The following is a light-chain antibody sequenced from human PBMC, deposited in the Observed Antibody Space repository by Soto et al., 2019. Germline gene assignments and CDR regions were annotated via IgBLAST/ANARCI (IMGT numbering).Light chain of an antibody. J-gene: IGKJ4*01. V-gene: IGKV4-1*01. CDR3: QQYYSTPPT. Sequence: DFVMTQAPDSLAVSLGERATINCKSSQSVLYSSNNKIYLAWYQQKPGQPPKLLIFWASTRESGVPDRISGSGSGTDFTLTISSLQAEDVAVYYCQQYYSTPPTFGGGTKVDIK. CDR1: QSVLYSSNNKIY. CDR2: WAS.